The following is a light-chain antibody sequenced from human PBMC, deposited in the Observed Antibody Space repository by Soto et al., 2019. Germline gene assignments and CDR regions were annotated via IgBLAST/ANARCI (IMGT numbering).Light chain of an antibody. CDR2: AAP. V-gene: IGKV3-20*01. J-gene: IGKJ1*01. CDR1: QSVSSSY. CDR3: QQYGSSPWT. Sequence: EIVMTQSPATLSVSPGERATLSCRASQSVSSSYLVWHQQKPGQAPRLLIYAAPRRATGIPDRFSGSGSGTDFTLTISRLEPEDFAVYYCQQYGSSPWTFGQGTKVDIK.